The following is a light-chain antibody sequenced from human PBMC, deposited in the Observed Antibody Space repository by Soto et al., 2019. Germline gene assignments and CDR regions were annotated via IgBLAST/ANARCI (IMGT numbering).Light chain of an antibody. CDR3: SSYTSTSTRV. CDR1: SSDIGDYDY. Sequence: QSALTQHASVSGSPGQSITISCTGTSSDIGDYDYVSWYQQHPGKAPKLMIYEVINRPSGVSDRLSGSKSGNTASLTISGLQAEDEADYYCSSYTSTSTRVFGTGTKVTVL. J-gene: IGLJ1*01. CDR2: EVI. V-gene: IGLV2-14*01.